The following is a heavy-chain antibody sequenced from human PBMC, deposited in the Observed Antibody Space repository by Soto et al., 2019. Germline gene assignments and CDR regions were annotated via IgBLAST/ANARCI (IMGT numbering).Heavy chain of an antibody. D-gene: IGHD6-13*01. CDR2: ISWDGGST. J-gene: IGHJ6*02. CDR3: AKDISAAAGPADGMDV. Sequence: GGSLRLSCAASGFTFDDYTMHWVRQAPGKGLEWVSLISWDGGSTYYADSVKGRFTISRDNSKNSLYLQMNSLRTEDTALYYCAKDISAAAGPADGMDVWGQGTTVTVSS. V-gene: IGHV3-43*01. CDR1: GFTFDDYT.